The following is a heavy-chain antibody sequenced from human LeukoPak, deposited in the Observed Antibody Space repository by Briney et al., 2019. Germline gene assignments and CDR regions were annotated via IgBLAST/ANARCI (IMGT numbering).Heavy chain of an antibody. D-gene: IGHD3-3*01. Sequence: GGSLRLSCAASGFTFSSYSMNWVRQAPGKGLEWVSSISSSSSYIYYADSVKGRFTISRDNAKNSLYLQMNSLRAEDTAVYYCARDRGALRFLEWLFDYWGQGTLVTVSS. CDR2: ISSSSSYI. V-gene: IGHV3-21*01. J-gene: IGHJ4*02. CDR3: ARDRGALRFLEWLFDY. CDR1: GFTFSSYS.